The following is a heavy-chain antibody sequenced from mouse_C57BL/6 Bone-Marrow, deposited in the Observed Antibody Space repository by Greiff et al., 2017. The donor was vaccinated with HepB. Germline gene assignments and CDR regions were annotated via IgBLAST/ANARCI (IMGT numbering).Heavy chain of an antibody. CDR2: ISSGGSYT. V-gene: IGHV5-6*02. Sequence: DVMLVESGGDLVKPGGSLKLSCAASGFTFSSYGMSWVRQTPDKRLEWVATISSGGSYTYYPDSVKGRFTISRDNAKNTLYLQMSSLKSEDTAMYYCARITTVVATDWGQGTTLTVSS. D-gene: IGHD1-1*01. CDR1: GFTFSSYG. CDR3: ARITTVVATD. J-gene: IGHJ2*01.